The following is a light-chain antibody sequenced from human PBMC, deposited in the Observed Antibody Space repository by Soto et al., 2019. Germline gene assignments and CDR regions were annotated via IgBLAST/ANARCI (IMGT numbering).Light chain of an antibody. Sequence: QSALTQPASVSGSPGQSITISCTGTSSDVGYYNYVSWYQRHPGKAPKLMIYEVSDRPSGVYNRFSGSKSGNTASLTISGLQADDEADYDCSSYTTSSTQVVGGGTKLTVL. V-gene: IGLV2-14*01. CDR3: SSYTTSSTQV. J-gene: IGLJ3*02. CDR1: SSDVGYYNY. CDR2: EVS.